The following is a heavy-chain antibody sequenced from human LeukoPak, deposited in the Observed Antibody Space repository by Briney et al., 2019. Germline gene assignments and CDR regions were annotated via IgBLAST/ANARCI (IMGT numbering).Heavy chain of an antibody. Sequence: GASVKVSCKASGYTFTGYYMHWVRQAPGQGLEWMGWINPNSGGTNYAQKFQGRVTMTRDTSISTAYMELSRLRSDDTAVYYCARDGGLGGYCSGGSCYDYWGREPLVTVSS. CDR3: ARDGGLGGYCSGGSCYDY. V-gene: IGHV1-2*02. CDR2: INPNSGGT. J-gene: IGHJ4*02. D-gene: IGHD2-15*01. CDR1: GYTFTGYY.